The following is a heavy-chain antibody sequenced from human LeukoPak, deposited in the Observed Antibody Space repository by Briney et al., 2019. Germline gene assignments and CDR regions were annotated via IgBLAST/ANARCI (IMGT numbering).Heavy chain of an antibody. D-gene: IGHD3-22*01. CDR1: GCTFRSYA. CDR3: SRDRVYYESRDDGDAFDI. V-gene: IGHV1-69*06. J-gene: IGHJ3*02. Sequence: GASVKVSSRASGCTFRSYAIIRVRQAPGQGLEWMGRIIPIFGTASYAQKFQGRVTITADKSTSTAYMELSSLRSEDTAVYYCSRDRVYYESRDDGDAFDIWGQGTMVTVSS. CDR2: IIPIFGTA.